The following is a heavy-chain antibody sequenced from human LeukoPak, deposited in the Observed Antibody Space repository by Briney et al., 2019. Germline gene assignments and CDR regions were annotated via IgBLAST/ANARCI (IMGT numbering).Heavy chain of an antibody. CDR3: ARDDMYSSGWSGY. J-gene: IGHJ4*02. Sequence: GGSLRLAWAAAGFTFSDYYMSWVRQAPGKGLEWASYISSSSYTNYADSVKGRFTISRDNAKNSLYLQMNSLRAEDTAVYYCARDDMYSSGWSGYWGQGTLVTVSS. V-gene: IGHV3-11*06. D-gene: IGHD6-19*01. CDR1: GFTFSDYY. CDR2: ISSSSYT.